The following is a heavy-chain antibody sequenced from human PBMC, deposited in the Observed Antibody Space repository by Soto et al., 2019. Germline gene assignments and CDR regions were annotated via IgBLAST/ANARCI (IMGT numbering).Heavy chain of an antibody. V-gene: IGHV1-18*01. CDR2: IRAQNGDT. CDR3: ARDGGGQLGIDF. D-gene: IGHD1-1*01. Sequence: VQLVQSEAEVKKHGASVKVSCKTSGYTFSSFLITWVRQAPGQGPEWVGRIRAQNGDTRYAQRIQGRVSMTTDTSTSTADMELRGLTSDATAVYYCARDGGGQLGIDFWGQGTRVTVSS. J-gene: IGHJ4*02. CDR1: GYTFSSFL.